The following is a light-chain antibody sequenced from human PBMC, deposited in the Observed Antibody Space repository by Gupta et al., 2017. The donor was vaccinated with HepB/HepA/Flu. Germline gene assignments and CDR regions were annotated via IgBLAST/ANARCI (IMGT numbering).Light chain of an antibody. CDR2: DAS. Sequence: EIVLTQSPATLSLSPGERATLSCRASQSVSSYLAWYQQKPGQAPRLLIYDASIRATGIPARFSGSGSGTDFTLTISSREPEDFAVYYCQQLSNGPPKLTFGGGTKVEIK. CDR1: QSVSSY. J-gene: IGKJ4*01. CDR3: QQLSNGPPKLT. V-gene: IGKV3-11*01.